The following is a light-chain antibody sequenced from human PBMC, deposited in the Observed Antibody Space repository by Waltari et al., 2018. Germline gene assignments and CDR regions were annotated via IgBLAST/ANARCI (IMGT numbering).Light chain of an antibody. J-gene: IGLJ2*01. V-gene: IGLV2-14*01. CDR2: DVS. CDR3: SSQSSNDVVL. Sequence: QSALTQPASVSGSPGQSVTLSCAGTSNDVGGCSSVSWYQEHPGQAPRVIIYDVSDPPSGVSARFSGSKSGNTASLTISGLQAEDEADYYCSSQSSNDVVLFGGGTKLTVL. CDR1: SNDVGGCSS.